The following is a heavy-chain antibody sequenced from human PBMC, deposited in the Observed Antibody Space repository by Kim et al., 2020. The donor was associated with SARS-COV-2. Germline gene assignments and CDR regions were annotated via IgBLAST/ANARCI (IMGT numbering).Heavy chain of an antibody. D-gene: IGHD5-12*01. CDR1: GYTFTGYY. CDR2: INPNSGGT. Sequence: ASVKVSCKASGYTFTGYYMHWVRQAPGQGLEWMGWINPNSGGTNYAQKFQGRVTMTRDTSISTAYMELSRLRSDDTAVYYCARAINLRDGYNINYWGQGTLVTVSS. V-gene: IGHV1-2*02. J-gene: IGHJ4*02. CDR3: ARAINLRDGYNINY.